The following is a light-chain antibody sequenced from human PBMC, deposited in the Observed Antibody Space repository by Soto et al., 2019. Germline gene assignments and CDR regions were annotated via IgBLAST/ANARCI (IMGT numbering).Light chain of an antibody. CDR3: QSYDSCLSGWL. CDR1: SSNIGAVFD. J-gene: IGLJ2*01. V-gene: IGLV1-40*01. Sequence: QSVLTQPPSVSGAPGQRVTISCTGSSSNIGAVFDVHWYQQVPGTAPKLLIYANTKRPSGVPDRFSGSKSGTSASLAITGLQTEDEADYYCQSYDSCLSGWLFGGGTKLTVL. CDR2: ANT.